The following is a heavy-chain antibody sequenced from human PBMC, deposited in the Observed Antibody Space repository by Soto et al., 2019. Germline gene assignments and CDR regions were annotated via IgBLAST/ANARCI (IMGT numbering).Heavy chain of an antibody. CDR1: GFTFSSYD. CDR3: ARARAYYGSGSYQKPGAFDI. Sequence: EVQLVESGGGLVQPGGSLRLSCAPSGFTFSSYDMHWVRQATGKGLEWVSAIGTAGDTYYPGSVKGRFTIYRENAKNAVYLQMNSLRAGDTSVYDCARARAYYGSGSYQKPGAFDIWGQGTMVTVSS. D-gene: IGHD3-10*01. J-gene: IGHJ3*02. CDR2: IGTAGDT. V-gene: IGHV3-13*01.